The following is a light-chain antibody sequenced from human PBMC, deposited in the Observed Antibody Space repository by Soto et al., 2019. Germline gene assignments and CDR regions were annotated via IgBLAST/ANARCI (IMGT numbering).Light chain of an antibody. CDR2: DTS. Sequence: EIGLTQSPAILSLSPGERATLSCRASQSVSSSLAWYQQKPGQAPRLLIYDTSNRATDIPPRFSGSGSGTDFTLTISSLEPEDFAVYYCQQRTNWRITFGQGTRLEIK. CDR1: QSVSSS. CDR3: QQRTNWRIT. J-gene: IGKJ5*01. V-gene: IGKV3-11*01.